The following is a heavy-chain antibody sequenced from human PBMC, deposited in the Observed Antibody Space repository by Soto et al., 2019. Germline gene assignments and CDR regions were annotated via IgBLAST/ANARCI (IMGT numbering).Heavy chain of an antibody. J-gene: IGHJ2*01. Sequence: PSATLSLTCTVSGGSPSRGIHYCRGIRQPPGKVLDWIGYIYYSGTTNYNPSLKSRVTISVDTSKNQFSLKLSSVTAADTAVKYCARVFYYDSSGHYYVKWYFDLLGRGTLGTAAS. CDR2: IYYSGTT. CDR1: GGSPSRGIHY. D-gene: IGHD3-22*01. CDR3: ARVFYYDSSGHYYVKWYFDL. V-gene: IGHV4-61*01.